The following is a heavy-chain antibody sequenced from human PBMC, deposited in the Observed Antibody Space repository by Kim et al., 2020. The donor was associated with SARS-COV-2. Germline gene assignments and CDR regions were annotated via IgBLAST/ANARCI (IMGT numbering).Heavy chain of an antibody. D-gene: IGHD2-2*02. J-gene: IGHJ6*02. Sequence: ASVKVSCKASGYTFTSYGISWVRQAPGQGLEWMGWISAYNGNTNYAQKLQGRVTMTTDTSTSTAYMELRSLRSDDTAVYYCARVENQLRPLGYCSSTSCHTYYYYGMDVWGQGTTVTVSS. CDR3: ARVENQLRPLGYCSSTSCHTYYYYGMDV. CDR2: ISAYNGNT. CDR1: GYTFTSYG. V-gene: IGHV1-18*01.